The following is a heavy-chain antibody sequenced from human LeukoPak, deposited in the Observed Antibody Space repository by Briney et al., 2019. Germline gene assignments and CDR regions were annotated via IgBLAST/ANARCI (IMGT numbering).Heavy chain of an antibody. J-gene: IGHJ2*01. Sequence: GEALKSSCKGSGYSFTSYWIGWVRQAPGKGLEWVASIKQDGSEENHVDCVKGRFTISRDNAKNSLYLQMNSLRAEDTAVYYCARVRGARYFDLWGRGTLVTVSS. CDR3: ARVRGARYFDL. V-gene: IGHV3-7*01. CDR1: GYSFTSYW. D-gene: IGHD1-26*01. CDR2: IKQDGSEE.